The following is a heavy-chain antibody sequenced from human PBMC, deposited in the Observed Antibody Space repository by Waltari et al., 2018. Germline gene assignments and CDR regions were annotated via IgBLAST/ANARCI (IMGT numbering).Heavy chain of an antibody. CDR2: IISSGDAT. CDR3: AKNEKFCIKAACYDS. CDR1: GFTFTTDA. J-gene: IGHJ4*02. D-gene: IGHD2-8*01. Sequence: EVQLLESGGDLVQPGGSLRLSCAASGFTFTTDAITWVRQTPGKGLEWVSVIISSGDATYYAGSVKGRFTISRDNSRNTLNLHMSSLRAEDTATYYCAKNEKFCIKAACYDSWGQGTLVTVSS. V-gene: IGHV3-23*01.